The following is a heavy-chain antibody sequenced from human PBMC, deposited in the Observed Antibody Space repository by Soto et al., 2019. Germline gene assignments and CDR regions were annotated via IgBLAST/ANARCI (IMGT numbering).Heavy chain of an antibody. D-gene: IGHD3-16*02. V-gene: IGHV1-18*01. CDR3: ARDMVTFGGIIALPNY. CDR2: ISPYNGNT. J-gene: IGHJ4*02. Sequence: QVQLVQSGTEVKKPGTSVKVSCKASGYTFTNYIISWVRQAPGQGLEWMGWISPYNGNTNYAQKFQGRVTMTTDTSTTTVYMELRSLRSDATAVYYCARDMVTFGGIIALPNYWGQGTLVTVSS. CDR1: GYTFTNYI.